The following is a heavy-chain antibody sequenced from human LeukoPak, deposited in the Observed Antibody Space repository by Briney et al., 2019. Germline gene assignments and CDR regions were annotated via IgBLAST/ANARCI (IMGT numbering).Heavy chain of an antibody. CDR1: GFTFSSYN. V-gene: IGHV3-21*01. CDR2: ISSSSSYI. CDR3: ARDLGQYYDTSDNWFDP. J-gene: IGHJ5*02. D-gene: IGHD3-22*01. Sequence: GGSLRLSCAASGFTFSSYNMNWVRQAPGKGLEWVSSISSSSSYIYYADSVKGRFTISRDNAKNTLNLQMNSLRAEDTAVYYCARDLGQYYDTSDNWFDPWGQGTLVTVSS.